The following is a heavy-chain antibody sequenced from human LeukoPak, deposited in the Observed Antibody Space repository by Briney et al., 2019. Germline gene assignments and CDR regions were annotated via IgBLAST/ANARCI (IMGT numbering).Heavy chain of an antibody. J-gene: IGHJ5*02. CDR1: GFTFNNYW. Sequence: GGSLRLSCAVSGFTFNNYWMRWFRQAPGKGLEWVASIGQRGSDKYHVDSVKGRFTISRDNSKNSLYQQMNSLRGEDTAVYYCARCTSSRGSDLWGQGTLVSVSS. D-gene: IGHD2-8*01. CDR3: ARCTSSRGSDL. CDR2: IGQRGSDK. V-gene: IGHV3-7*01.